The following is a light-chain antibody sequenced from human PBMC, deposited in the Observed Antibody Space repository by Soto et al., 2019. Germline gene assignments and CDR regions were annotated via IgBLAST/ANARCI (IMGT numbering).Light chain of an antibody. CDR3: QHRMNWPLT. CDR1: QSVSSY. V-gene: IGKV3-11*01. J-gene: IGKJ5*01. Sequence: EIVLTQSPATLSLSPGERATLSCRASQSVSSYLLWYQQKPGKTPRLLIYDASNRATGIPARFSGSGSETDFTLTISSLEPEDFAVYYCQHRMNWPLTFGQGTRLEI. CDR2: DAS.